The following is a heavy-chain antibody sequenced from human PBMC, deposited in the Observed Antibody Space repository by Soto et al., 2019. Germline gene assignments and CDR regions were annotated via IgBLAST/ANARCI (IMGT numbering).Heavy chain of an antibody. Sequence: PWGSLRLSCGASGFTFSNAWMSWFRQAPGKGLEWVGRIKSKTNGGTTDYAAAVKGRFTISRDDSKNTLSLQMNSLKNEDTAVYYCTTDDPINKHWGQGTLVT. V-gene: IGHV3-15*01. J-gene: IGHJ4*02. CDR1: GFTFSNAW. CDR2: IKSKTNGGTT. CDR3: TTDDPINKH.